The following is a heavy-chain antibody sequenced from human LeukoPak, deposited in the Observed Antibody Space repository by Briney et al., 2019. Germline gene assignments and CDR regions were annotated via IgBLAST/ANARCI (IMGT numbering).Heavy chain of an antibody. CDR3: ARAEQWLATVT. J-gene: IGHJ4*02. CDR1: GFTVSSNY. D-gene: IGHD6-19*01. CDR2: IYSGGST. V-gene: IGHV3-66*01. Sequence: GGSLRLSCAASGFTVSSNYMSWVRQAPVKGLEWVSVIYSGGSTYYADSVKGRFTISRDNAKNSLYLQLNSLRAEDTAVYYCARAEQWLATVTWGQGTLVTVSS.